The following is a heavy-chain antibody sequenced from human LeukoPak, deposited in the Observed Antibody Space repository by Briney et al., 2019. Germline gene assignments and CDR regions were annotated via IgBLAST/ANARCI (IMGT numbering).Heavy chain of an antibody. CDR2: ILYDGSNK. J-gene: IGHJ4*02. CDR1: GFTFSSYW. Sequence: GRSLRLSCAASGFTFSSYWMSWVRQAPGKGLEWVAVILYDGSNKHYADSVKGRFTISRENSWNALYLQMNSLRAEDTAVYYCARDSGYDYVPDYWGQGTLVTVSS. V-gene: IGHV3-30-3*01. CDR3: ARDSGYDYVPDY. D-gene: IGHD5-12*01.